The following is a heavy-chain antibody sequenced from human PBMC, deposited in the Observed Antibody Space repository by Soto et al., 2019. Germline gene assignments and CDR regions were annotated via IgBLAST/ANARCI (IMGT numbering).Heavy chain of an antibody. D-gene: IGHD1-20*01. J-gene: IGHJ4*02. CDR1: GLTFSVSA. V-gene: IGHV3-23*01. Sequence: EVQLLESGGGLVQPGGSLRLSCVASGLTFSVSAMTWVRQAPGKGLEWVSTTGLRRRTTYSGNSVKGRFTVSRDNSKNTLDLQRSSLRAEDTAVYYCATVHNTSRSFNFWGRGTLVTVSS. CDR2: TGLRRRTT. CDR3: ATVHNTSRSFNF.